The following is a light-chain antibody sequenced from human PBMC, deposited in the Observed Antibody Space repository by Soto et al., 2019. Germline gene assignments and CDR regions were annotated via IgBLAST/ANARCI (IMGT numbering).Light chain of an antibody. CDR1: QSVSSN. CDR3: QQYNVWPLT. V-gene: IGKV3-15*01. CDR2: VAS. J-gene: IGKJ4*01. Sequence: EIVMTQSPATLSVSPGERATLSFRASQSVSSNLAWYQQKHGKTTKLLIYVASTRATGIPARFSGSGSVTEVTLTISSLQSEDFAVYYCQQYNVWPLTFGGGTKVELK.